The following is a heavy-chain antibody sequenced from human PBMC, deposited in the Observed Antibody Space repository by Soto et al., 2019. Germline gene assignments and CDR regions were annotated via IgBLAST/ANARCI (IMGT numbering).Heavy chain of an antibody. CDR2: IYYSGST. CDR1: GGSISSGDYY. CDR3: ARDRRVVVVPAAIEYYYYYYGMDV. V-gene: IGHV4-30-4*01. D-gene: IGHD2-2*02. J-gene: IGHJ6*02. Sequence: SETLSLTCTVSGGSISSGDYYWIWIRQPPGKGLEWIGYIYYSGSTYYNPSLKSRVTISVDTSKNQFSLKLSSVTAADTAVYYCARDRRVVVVPAAIEYYYYYYGMDVWGQGTTVTVSS.